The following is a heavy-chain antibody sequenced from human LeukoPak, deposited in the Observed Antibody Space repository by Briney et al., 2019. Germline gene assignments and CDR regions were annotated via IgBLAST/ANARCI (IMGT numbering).Heavy chain of an antibody. J-gene: IGHJ4*02. V-gene: IGHV1-46*01. Sequence: ASVKVSCKASGYTFTSYYMHWVRQAPGQRLEWMGKINPRGGSTSYAQKFQGRVTMTRDISTSTVYMELSSLRSEDTAVYYCARDLTPYYYDSSGYYGDFDYWGQGTLVTVSS. CDR1: GYTFTSYY. CDR3: ARDLTPYYYDSSGYYGDFDY. D-gene: IGHD3-22*01. CDR2: INPRGGST.